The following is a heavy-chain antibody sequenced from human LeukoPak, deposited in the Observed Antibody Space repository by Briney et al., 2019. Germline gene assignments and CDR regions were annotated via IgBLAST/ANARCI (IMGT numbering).Heavy chain of an antibody. Sequence: ASVKVSCKASGYTFTSYGISWVRQAPGQGLEWMGWISAYNGNTNYAQKLQGRVTMTTDTSTSTAYMELRSLRSDDTAVYYCASYRGRIVLMVYDSDAFDIWGQGTMVTVSS. CDR2: ISAYNGNT. J-gene: IGHJ3*02. CDR1: GYTFTSYG. D-gene: IGHD2-8*01. CDR3: ASYRGRIVLMVYDSDAFDI. V-gene: IGHV1-18*01.